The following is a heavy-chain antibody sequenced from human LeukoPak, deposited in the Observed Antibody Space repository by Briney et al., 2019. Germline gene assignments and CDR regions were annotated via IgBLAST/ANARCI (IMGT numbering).Heavy chain of an antibody. CDR3: ARETPRYCSSTSCPNYFDY. CDR2: IIPIFGTA. V-gene: IGHV1-69*01. CDR1: GGTFGSYA. J-gene: IGHJ4*02. D-gene: IGHD2-2*01. Sequence: GASVKVSCKASGGTFGSYAISWVRQAPGQGLEWMGGIIPIFGTANYAQKFQGRVTITADESTSTAYMELSSLRSEDTAVYYCARETPRYCSSTSCPNYFDYWGQGTLVTVSS.